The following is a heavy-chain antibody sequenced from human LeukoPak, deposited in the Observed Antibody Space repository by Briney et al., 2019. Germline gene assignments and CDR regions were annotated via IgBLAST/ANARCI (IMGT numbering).Heavy chain of an antibody. CDR3: AKDRRDYGDYGLDY. CDR2: IRHHGMNE. CDR1: GFTFSSFG. V-gene: IGHV3-30*02. Sequence: GGSLRLSGAASGFTFSSFGMHWVRQTPTKGLEWVAFIRHHGMNESYVDSVKGRFTISRDNSKHTLYLQMNSLRVEDTAVYYCAKDRRDYGDYGLDYWGQGTLVTVSS. D-gene: IGHD4-17*01. J-gene: IGHJ4*02.